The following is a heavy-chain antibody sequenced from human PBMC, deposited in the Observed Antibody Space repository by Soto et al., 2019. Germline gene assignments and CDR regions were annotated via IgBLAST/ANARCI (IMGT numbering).Heavy chain of an antibody. D-gene: IGHD3-10*01. CDR1: GYTFTSYG. J-gene: IGHJ5*02. Sequence: QVQLVQSGAEVKKPGASVKVSCKASGYTFTSYGISWVRQAPGQGLEWMGWISAYNGNTNYAQKLQGRVTMTKDTSTSTAYMELRSLRSDDTAVYYCATTTYYYGSGSYYKGAWFDPWGQGTLVTVSS. CDR3: ATTTYYYGSGSYYKGAWFDP. CDR2: ISAYNGNT. V-gene: IGHV1-18*01.